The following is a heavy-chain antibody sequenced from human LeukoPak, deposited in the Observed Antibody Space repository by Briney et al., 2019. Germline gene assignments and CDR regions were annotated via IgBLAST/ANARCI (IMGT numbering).Heavy chain of an antibody. CDR3: ATHSGYDFYFDY. V-gene: IGHV3-23*01. J-gene: IGHJ4*02. CDR1: GFTFSSYG. CDR2: ISSTGGNT. D-gene: IGHD5-12*01. Sequence: GGSLGLSCAASGFTFSSYGMHWVRQAPGKGLEWISGISSTGGNTYYADSVQGRFTISRDNSKNTMHPQMNSLRADDTAVYYCATHSGYDFYFDYWGQGTVVTVSS.